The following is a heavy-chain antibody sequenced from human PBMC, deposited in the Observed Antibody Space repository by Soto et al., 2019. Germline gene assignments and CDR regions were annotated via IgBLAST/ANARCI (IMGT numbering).Heavy chain of an antibody. CDR1: GFTFSNAW. Sequence: EVQLVESGGGLVKPGGSLRLSCAAAGFTFSNAWMSWVRQAPGKGLEWVGRIKSKTDGGTTDYAAPVKGRFTISRDDYKYTLYLQMNSLKTEDTAVYYCTTTIVGAVPDIWGQGTMVTVSS. D-gene: IGHD1-26*01. V-gene: IGHV3-15*01. CDR3: TTTIVGAVPDI. J-gene: IGHJ3*02. CDR2: IKSKTDGGTT.